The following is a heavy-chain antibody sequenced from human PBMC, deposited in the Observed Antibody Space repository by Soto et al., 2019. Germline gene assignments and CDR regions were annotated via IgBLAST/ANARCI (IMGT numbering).Heavy chain of an antibody. Sequence: QVQLQESGPGLVKPSGTLSLTCAVSGVSISTNWWSWVRQPPGKGLEWIGEIYHSGTTNYNPSLRSRVTISIDKAKNPLSLDLTSVTAADPAVYYCARHISVPRTRGFDYWGQGTLVTVSS. CDR3: ARHISVPRTRGFDY. D-gene: IGHD2-21*01. J-gene: IGHJ4*02. CDR2: IYHSGTT. V-gene: IGHV4-4*02. CDR1: GVSISTNW.